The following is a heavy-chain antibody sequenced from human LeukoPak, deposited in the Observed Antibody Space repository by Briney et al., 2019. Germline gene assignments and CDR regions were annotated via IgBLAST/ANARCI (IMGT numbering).Heavy chain of an antibody. CDR1: GYTFTGYW. Sequence: ASVTVSCKASGYTFTGYWHWVPQAPPQGLEWMGRINPNSGGTDHAQTLQGMVTMTRDTSISTACMELSSLRSDDTAVYYCARFLSGSHDAFDIWGQGTMVTVSS. V-gene: IGHV1-2*06. J-gene: IGHJ3*02. CDR2: INPNSGGT. D-gene: IGHD1-26*01. CDR3: ARFLSGSHDAFDI.